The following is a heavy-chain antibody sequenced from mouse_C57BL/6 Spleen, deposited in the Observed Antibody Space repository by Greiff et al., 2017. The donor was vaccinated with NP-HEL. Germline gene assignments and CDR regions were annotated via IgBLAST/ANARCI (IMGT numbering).Heavy chain of an antibody. CDR3: ARVYGYGYAMDY. Sequence: VQLKESGPGLVKPSQSLSLTCSVTGYSITSGYYWNWIRQFPGNKLEWMGYISYDGSNNYNPSLKNRISITRDTSKNQFFLKLNSVTTEDTATYYCARVYGYGYAMDYWGQGTSVTVSS. J-gene: IGHJ4*01. V-gene: IGHV3-6*01. CDR2: ISYDGSN. D-gene: IGHD2-2*01. CDR1: GYSITSGYY.